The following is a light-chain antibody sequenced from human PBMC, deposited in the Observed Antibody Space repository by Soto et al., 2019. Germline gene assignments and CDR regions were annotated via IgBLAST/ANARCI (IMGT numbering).Light chain of an antibody. Sequence: QSVLTQPPSVSAAPGQRVTISCSGSSFNIGDNYVSWYQQLPGTAPKLLIYDNDKRPSGIPDRFSGSKSGTSATLGITGLQTGDEADYHCGTWDSSLSAVVFGGGTKLTVL. V-gene: IGLV1-51*01. J-gene: IGLJ2*01. CDR2: DND. CDR1: SFNIGDNY. CDR3: GTWDSSLSAVV.